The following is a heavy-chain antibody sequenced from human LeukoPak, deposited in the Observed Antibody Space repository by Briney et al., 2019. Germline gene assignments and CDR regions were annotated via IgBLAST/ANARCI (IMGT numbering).Heavy chain of an antibody. CDR2: ISGSGGST. J-gene: IGHJ4*02. D-gene: IGHD3-10*01. CDR3: AKTGTMGYYFDY. Sequence: PGGSLRLSCTASGFTFSNCAMSWVRQGPGKGLEWASAISGSGGSTYYADSVKGRFTISRDNSKNTLYLQMNSLRAEDTAVYYCAKTGTMGYYFDYWGQGTLVTVSS. CDR1: GFTFSNCA. V-gene: IGHV3-23*01.